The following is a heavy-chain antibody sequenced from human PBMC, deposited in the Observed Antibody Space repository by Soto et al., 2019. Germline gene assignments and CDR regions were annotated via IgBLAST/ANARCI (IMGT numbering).Heavy chain of an antibody. CDR3: ARETGLRSSGWSYYFDF. D-gene: IGHD6-19*01. J-gene: IGHJ4*02. CDR1: GFTLSSYS. V-gene: IGHV3-48*02. CDR2: ISGSGGTI. Sequence: EVQLVESGGGLVQPGGSLRLSCAASGFTLSSYSMHWVRQATGKGLEWVSYISGSGGTIYYADSVKGRFTISRDNAKNSLSVQMNSLRDEDTSVYFCARETGLRSSGWSYYFDFWGQGTRVTVSS.